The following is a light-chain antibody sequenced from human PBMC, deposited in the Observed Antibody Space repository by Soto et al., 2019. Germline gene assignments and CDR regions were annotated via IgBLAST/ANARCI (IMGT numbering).Light chain of an antibody. J-gene: IGKJ1*01. V-gene: IGKV3-20*01. Sequence: EIVLTQSPGTLSLSPGERATLSCRASQSVSSTYLTWYQQKPGQPPRLLIYGASSRATGIPDRFSGSGSGTDFTLTISRLEPEDFAVYYCQQCVSSPWTFGQGTMVEIK. CDR2: GAS. CDR3: QQCVSSPWT. CDR1: QSVSSTY.